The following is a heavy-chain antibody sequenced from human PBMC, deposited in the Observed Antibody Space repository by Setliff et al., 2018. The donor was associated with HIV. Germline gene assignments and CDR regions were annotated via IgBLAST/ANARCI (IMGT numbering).Heavy chain of an antibody. CDR1: GGSFSGHS. CDR3: ARGHCSGTNCYGVDYYGMDV. J-gene: IGHJ6*02. D-gene: IGHD2-2*01. Sequence: PSETLSLTCAVYGGSFSGHSWTWVRQAPGKGLEWIGEIYHSEYTNYNPSLKSRVSMSVDKSKNQFSVKLTSVTAADTAVYYCARGHCSGTNCYGVDYYGMDVWGQGTTVTVSS. V-gene: IGHV4-34*01. CDR2: IYHSEYT.